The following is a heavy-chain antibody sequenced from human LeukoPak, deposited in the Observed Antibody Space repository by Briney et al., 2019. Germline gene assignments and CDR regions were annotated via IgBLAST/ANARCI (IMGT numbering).Heavy chain of an antibody. CDR2: IYDSGST. CDR1: GGSIRSSYYY. CDR3: ARETADFWSGYYYYFDY. Sequence: SETLSLTCTVSGGSIRSSYYYWGWIRQPPGKGLEWIGSIYDSGSTYYNPSLKSRVTISVDTSKNQFSLKLSSVTAADTAVYYCARETADFWSGYYYYFDYWGQGTLVTVSS. D-gene: IGHD3-3*01. V-gene: IGHV4-39*07. J-gene: IGHJ4*02.